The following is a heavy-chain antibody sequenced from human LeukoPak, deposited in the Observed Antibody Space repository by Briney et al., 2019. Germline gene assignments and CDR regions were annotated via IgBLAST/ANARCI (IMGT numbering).Heavy chain of an antibody. D-gene: IGHD1/OR15-1a*01. CDR2: ISPNSGGT. Sequence: ASVKVSCKASGYTFSAYYIHWVRQAPGQGLEWMGWISPNSGGTNYGQNLQGRVTMTRDTSISTAYMELSRLRSDDTAVYFCARGGTAVTFVDYWGQGTLVTVSS. V-gene: IGHV1-2*02. CDR1: GYTFSAYY. CDR3: ARGGTAVTFVDY. J-gene: IGHJ4*02.